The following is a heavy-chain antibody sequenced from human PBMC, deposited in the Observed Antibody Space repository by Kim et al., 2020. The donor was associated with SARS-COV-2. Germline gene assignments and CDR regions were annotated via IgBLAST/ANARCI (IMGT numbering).Heavy chain of an antibody. CDR1: GFTFSNAW. CDR2: IKSKTDGGTT. D-gene: IGHD2-2*01. CDR3: TTDWGYCSSTSCYGGHY. J-gene: IGHJ4*02. V-gene: IGHV3-15*01. Sequence: GGSLRLSCAASGFTFSNAWMSWVRQAPGKGLEWVGRIKSKTDGGTTDYAAPVKGRFTISRDDSKNTLYLQMNSLKTEDTAVYYCTTDWGYCSSTSCYGGHYWGQGTLVTVSS.